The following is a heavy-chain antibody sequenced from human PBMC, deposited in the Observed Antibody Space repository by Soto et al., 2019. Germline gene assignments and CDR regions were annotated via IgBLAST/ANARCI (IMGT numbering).Heavy chain of an antibody. V-gene: IGHV1-18*01. CDR3: AAMVGWVVPAAHNFDY. D-gene: IGHD2-2*01. J-gene: IGHJ4*02. CDR1: GYTFTSYG. Sequence: GASVKVSCKASGYTFTSYGISWVRQAPGQGLEWMGWISAYNGNTNYAQKLQGRVTMTTDTSTSTAYMELRSLRSDDTAVYYCAAMVGWVVPAAHNFDYWGQGTLVTVSS. CDR2: ISAYNGNT.